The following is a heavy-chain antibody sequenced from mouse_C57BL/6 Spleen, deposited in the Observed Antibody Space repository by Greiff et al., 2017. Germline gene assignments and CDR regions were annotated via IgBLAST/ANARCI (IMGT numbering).Heavy chain of an antibody. V-gene: IGHV1-54*01. Sequence: VHLVESGAELVRPGTSVKVSCKASGYAFTNYLIEWVKQRPGQGLEWIGVINPGSGGTNYNEKFKGKATLTADKSSSTAYMQLSSLTSEDSAVYFCARSNGSSHFDYWGQGTTLTVSS. CDR2: INPGSGGT. D-gene: IGHD1-1*01. CDR1: GYAFTNYL. CDR3: ARSNGSSHFDY. J-gene: IGHJ2*01.